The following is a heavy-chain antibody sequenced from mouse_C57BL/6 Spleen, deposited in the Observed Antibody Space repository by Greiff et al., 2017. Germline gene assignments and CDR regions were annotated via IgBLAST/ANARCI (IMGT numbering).Heavy chain of an antibody. J-gene: IGHJ2*01. CDR2: IYPSDSET. Sequence: QVQLQQSGAELVRPGSSVQLSCKASGYTFTSYWMDWVKQRPGQGLEWIGNIYPSDSETHYNQKFKDKATLTVDKSSSTAYMKLSSLTSEASTVYYGARTYWALDYWGQGTTLTVSS. CDR1: GYTFTSYW. CDR3: ARTYWALDY. D-gene: IGHD4-1*01. V-gene: IGHV1-61*01.